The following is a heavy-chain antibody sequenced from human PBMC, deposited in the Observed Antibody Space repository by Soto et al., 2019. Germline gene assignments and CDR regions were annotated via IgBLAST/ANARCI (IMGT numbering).Heavy chain of an antibody. CDR3: ARLYYDFWSGYYDAFDI. CDR2: IYYSGST. J-gene: IGHJ3*02. D-gene: IGHD3-3*01. Sequence: SQTLSLTCTVSGGSIRSGDYYWSWIRQPPGKGLEWIGYIYYSGSTYYNPSLKSRVTISVDTSKNQFSLKLSSVTAADTAVYYCARLYYDFWSGYYDAFDIWGQGTMVTVSS. V-gene: IGHV4-30-4*01. CDR1: GGSIRSGDYY.